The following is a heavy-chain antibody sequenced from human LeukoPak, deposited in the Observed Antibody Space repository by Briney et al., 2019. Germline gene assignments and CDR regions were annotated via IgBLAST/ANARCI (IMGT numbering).Heavy chain of an antibody. J-gene: IGHJ4*02. CDR1: GDSLRSSNW. CDR2: IYHSGTT. CDR3: ANKVYCSTTSCYHAGF. V-gene: IGHV4-4*02. Sequence: SETLSLTCAVSGDSLRSSNWWSWVCQPPGKGLEWIGEIYHSGTTNYNPSLKSRVTISMDTSKNQFSLNLRSVTAADTAVYYCANKVYCSTTSCYHAGFWGQGTLVTVSS. D-gene: IGHD2-2*01.